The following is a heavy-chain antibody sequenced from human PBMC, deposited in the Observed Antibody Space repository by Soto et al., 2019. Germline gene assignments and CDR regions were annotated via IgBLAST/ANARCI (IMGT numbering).Heavy chain of an antibody. D-gene: IGHD3-3*01. J-gene: IGHJ5*02. CDR1: GGSISSSSYY. V-gene: IGHV4-39*01. CDR2: IYYSGST. CDR3: ARHAVETTFGVVIINWFDP. Sequence: SEALSLTCTVSGGSISSSSYYWGWIRQPPGKGLEWIGSIYYSGSTYYNPSLKSRVTISVDTSKNQFSLKLSSVTAADTAVYYCARHAVETTFGVVIINWFDPWGQGTLVTVSS.